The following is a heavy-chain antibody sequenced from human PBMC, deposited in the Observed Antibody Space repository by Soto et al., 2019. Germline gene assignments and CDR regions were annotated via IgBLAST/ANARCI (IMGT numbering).Heavy chain of an antibody. D-gene: IGHD3-3*01. Sequence: GGSLRLSCAASGFTFSNYAMSWVRQAPGRGPEWVSAMSGNGVSTYYADSVKGRFTISRDNSKSTFYLQMNSLRAEDTAVYFCAKGSGPHRPYYFDNWGQGTLVTVSS. J-gene: IGHJ4*02. CDR2: MSGNGVST. CDR3: AKGSGPHRPYYFDN. V-gene: IGHV3-23*01. CDR1: GFTFSNYA.